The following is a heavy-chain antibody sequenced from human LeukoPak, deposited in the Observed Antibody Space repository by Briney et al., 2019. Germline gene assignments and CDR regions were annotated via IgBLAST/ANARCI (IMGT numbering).Heavy chain of an antibody. D-gene: IGHD3-22*01. CDR3: AREGAVYYDSSGYFDY. V-gene: IGHV1-69*13. CDR1: GGTFSSYA. CDR2: IIPIFGTA. J-gene: IGHJ4*02. Sequence: ASVKVSCKASGGTFSSYAIGWVRQALGQGLEWMGGIIPIFGTANYAQKFQGRVTITADESTSTAYMELSSLRSEDTAVYYCAREGAVYYDSSGYFDYWGQGTLVTVSS.